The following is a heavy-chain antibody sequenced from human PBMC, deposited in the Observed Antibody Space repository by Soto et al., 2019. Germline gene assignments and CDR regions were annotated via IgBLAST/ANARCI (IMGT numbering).Heavy chain of an antibody. V-gene: IGHV2-5*02. CDR3: AHLDFAASGTRYYFEY. D-gene: IGHD6-13*01. CDR1: GFSFSTSAVG. J-gene: IGHJ4*02. Sequence: QITLTESGPTLVKPTQTLTLTYTFSGFSFSTSAVGVDWIRQPPGKALEWLALIYWDDDNRYSPFLKSRLTTPKVTSTIRVVLTITHMDSVDTGTYYCAHLDFAASGTRYYFEYWGQGTLVTVSS. CDR2: IYWDDDN.